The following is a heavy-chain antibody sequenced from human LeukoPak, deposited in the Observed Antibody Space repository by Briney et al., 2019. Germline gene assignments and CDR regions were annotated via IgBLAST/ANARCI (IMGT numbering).Heavy chain of an antibody. Sequence: GGSLRLSCAASGFTFSYYAMHWVRQAPGKGLEYVSAISSNGGSTYYANSVKGRFTISRDNSKNTLYLQMGSLRAEDMAVYYCARAKGRLLSAFGIWGHGTMVTVSS. CDR1: GFTFSYYA. J-gene: IGHJ3*02. CDR2: ISSNGGST. V-gene: IGHV3-64*01. CDR3: ARAKGRLLSAFGI. D-gene: IGHD2-21*02.